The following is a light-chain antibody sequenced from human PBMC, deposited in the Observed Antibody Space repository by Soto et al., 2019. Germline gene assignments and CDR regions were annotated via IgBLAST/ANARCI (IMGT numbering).Light chain of an antibody. J-gene: IGKJ5*01. CDR3: QQYGSSPAIT. Sequence: EIVLTQSPGTLSLSPGERATLSCRASQSVSSSYLAWYQQKPGQAPRLLIYGASSRATGIPDRFSGSGSETDFTRTIGRLKPEYFAVNYYQQYGSSPAITFGQGTRLEFK. CDR2: GAS. CDR1: QSVSSSY. V-gene: IGKV3-20*01.